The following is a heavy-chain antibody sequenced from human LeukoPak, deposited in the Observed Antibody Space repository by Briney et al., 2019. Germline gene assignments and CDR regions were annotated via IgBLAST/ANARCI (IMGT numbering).Heavy chain of an antibody. CDR1: GGTFSSHA. D-gene: IGHD4-11*01. Sequence: ASVTVSCKASGGTFSSHAISWVRQAPGQGLEWMGGIIPIFGTAKYAQKFQGRVTITADESTSTAYMELSSLRSEDTAVYYCAKDWTWTTVTRTLGYWGQGTLVTVSS. CDR3: AKDWTWTTVTRTLGY. V-gene: IGHV1-69*01. J-gene: IGHJ4*02. CDR2: IIPIFGTA.